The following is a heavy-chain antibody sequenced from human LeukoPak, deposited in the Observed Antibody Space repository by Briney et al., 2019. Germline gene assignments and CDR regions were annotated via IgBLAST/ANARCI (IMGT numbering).Heavy chain of an antibody. CDR2: INPNSGGT. D-gene: IGHD5-24*01. CDR3: ARDLGGPMAWDY. J-gene: IGHJ4*02. V-gene: IGHV1-2*02. CDR1: AYTFTGYY. Sequence: ASVKVSCKASAYTFTGYYMHWVRQAPGQRLEWMGWINPNSGGTNYAQKFQGRVTMTRDTSISTAYMELSRLRSDDTAVYYCARDLGGPMAWDYWGQGTLVTVSS.